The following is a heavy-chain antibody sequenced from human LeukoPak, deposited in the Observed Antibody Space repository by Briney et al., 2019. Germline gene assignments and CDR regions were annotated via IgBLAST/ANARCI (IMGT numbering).Heavy chain of an antibody. J-gene: IGHJ4*02. CDR3: ARHSRGPAAGPAFDY. D-gene: IGHD6-13*01. Sequence: SATLSLTCTVSGGSISSSTYYWGWIRHPPGKGLEWFGSIYYSGSTYYNPSLKSRITISVDTSKTQFSLSSVTAADTAVYYCARHSRGPAAGPAFDYWGQGALVTVSS. CDR1: GGSISSSTYY. V-gene: IGHV4-39*01. CDR2: IYYSGST.